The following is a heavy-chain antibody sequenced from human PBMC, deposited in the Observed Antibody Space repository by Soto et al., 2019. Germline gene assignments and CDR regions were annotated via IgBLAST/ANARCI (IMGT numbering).Heavy chain of an antibody. CDR1: GGTFSSYA. D-gene: IGHD2-15*01. CDR2: IIPIFGTA. Sequence: SVKVSCKASGGTFSSYAISWVRQAPGQGLEWMGGIIPIFGTANYAQKFQGRVTITADESTSTAYMELSSLRSEDTAVYYCAREGRYCSGGSCFRFDPWGQGTLVTVSS. J-gene: IGHJ5*02. CDR3: AREGRYCSGGSCFRFDP. V-gene: IGHV1-69*13.